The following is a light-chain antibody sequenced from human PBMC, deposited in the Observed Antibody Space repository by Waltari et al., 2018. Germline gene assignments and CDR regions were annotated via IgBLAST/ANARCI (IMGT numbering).Light chain of an antibody. Sequence: DIQMTQSPSAMSASVGDRVTITCRASQGIGNSLAWFQQKPGKTPERLIYTVSRLQNGVPSRFSGSGYGTEFTLTISSLQPEDFATYYCLQHKTYPWTFGQGTKVEIK. CDR3: LQHKTYPWT. V-gene: IGKV1-17*03. CDR2: TVS. J-gene: IGKJ1*01. CDR1: QGIGNS.